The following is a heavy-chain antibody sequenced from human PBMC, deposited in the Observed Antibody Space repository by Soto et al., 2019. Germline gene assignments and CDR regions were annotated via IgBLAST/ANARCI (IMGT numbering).Heavy chain of an antibody. V-gene: IGHV4-39*01. CDR3: ARVVVAADYMDV. CDR1: GGSISSSSYY. D-gene: IGHD2-15*01. J-gene: IGHJ6*03. CDR2: IYYSGST. Sequence: QLQLQESGPGLVKPSETLFLTCTVSGGSISSSSYYWGWIRQPPGKGLEWIGSIYYSGSTYYNPSLKSRVTISVDTSKNQFSLKLSSVTAADTAVYYCARVVVAADYMDVWGKGTTVTVSS.